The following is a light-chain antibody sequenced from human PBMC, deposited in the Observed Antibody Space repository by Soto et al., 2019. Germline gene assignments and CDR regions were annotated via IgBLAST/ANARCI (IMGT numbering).Light chain of an antibody. V-gene: IGLV2-14*03. CDR2: DVS. CDR1: SSDVGGYDY. CDR3: SSYTSSSLYV. J-gene: IGLJ1*01. Sequence: QSALTQPASVSGSPGQSFTISCTGTSSDVGGYDYVSWYQHHPGKAPKLMIYDVSNRPSGVSNRFSGSKPGNTASLTISGLQAEDEADYYCSSYTSSSLYVFGTGTKVTVL.